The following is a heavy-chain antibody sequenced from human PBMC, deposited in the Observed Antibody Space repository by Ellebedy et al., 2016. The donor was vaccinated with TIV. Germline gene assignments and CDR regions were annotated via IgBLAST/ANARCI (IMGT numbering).Heavy chain of an antibody. Sequence: SETLSLXXTVSGYSISSGYYWGWIRQPPGKGLEWIGSIYHSGSTYYNPSLKSRVTISVDTSKNQFSLKLSSVTAADTAVYYCARDMVLLWFGEPPPRPDWFDPWGQGTLVTVSS. J-gene: IGHJ5*02. CDR3: ARDMVLLWFGEPPPRPDWFDP. CDR2: IYHSGST. V-gene: IGHV4-38-2*02. D-gene: IGHD3-10*01. CDR1: GYSISSGYY.